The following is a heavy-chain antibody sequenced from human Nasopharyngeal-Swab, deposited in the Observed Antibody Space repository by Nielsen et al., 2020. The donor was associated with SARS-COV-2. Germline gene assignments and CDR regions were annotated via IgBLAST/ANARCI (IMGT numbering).Heavy chain of an antibody. CDR3: ARAAITMIVVVSAFDI. V-gene: IGHV4-31*03. J-gene: IGHJ3*02. Sequence: SETLSLTCTVSGGSISSGGYYWSWIRQHQGKGLEWIGYIYYSGSTYYNPSLKSRVTISVDTSKNQFSLKLSSVTAADTAVYYCARAAITMIVVVSAFDIWGQGTMVTVSS. CDR1: GGSISSGGYY. CDR2: IYYSGST. D-gene: IGHD3-22*01.